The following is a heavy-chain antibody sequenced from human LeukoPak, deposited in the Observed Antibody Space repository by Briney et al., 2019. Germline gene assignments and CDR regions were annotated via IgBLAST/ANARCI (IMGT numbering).Heavy chain of an antibody. CDR3: ARDPSSYDILTGYHVYNWFDP. V-gene: IGHV4-61*02. CDR1: GGSISSGSYY. D-gene: IGHD3-9*01. J-gene: IGHJ5*02. Sequence: SETLSLTCTVSGGSISSGSYYWSWIRQPAGKGLEWIGRIYTSGSTNYNPSLKSQVTISVDTSKNQFSLKLSSVTAADTAVYYCARDPSSYDILTGYHVYNWFDPWGQGTLVTVSS. CDR2: IYTSGST.